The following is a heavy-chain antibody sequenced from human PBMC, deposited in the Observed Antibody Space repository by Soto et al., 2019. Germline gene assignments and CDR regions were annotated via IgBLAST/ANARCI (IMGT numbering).Heavy chain of an antibody. Sequence: PSETLSLTCAVSGYSISSGYYWGWIRQPPGKGLEWIGSIYHSGSTYYNPSLKSRVTISVDTSKNQFSLKLSSVTAADTAVYYCAGGQLASGGYYYGMDVWGQGTTVTVSS. D-gene: IGHD6-6*01. CDR3: AGGQLASGGYYYGMDV. CDR1: GYSISSGYY. CDR2: IYHSGST. V-gene: IGHV4-38-2*01. J-gene: IGHJ6*02.